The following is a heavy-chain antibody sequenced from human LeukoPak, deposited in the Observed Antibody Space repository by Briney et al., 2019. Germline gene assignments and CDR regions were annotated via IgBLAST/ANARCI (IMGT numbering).Heavy chain of an antibody. CDR3: ARGGYNWNFGDH. CDR2: ISYDVSNK. Sequence: PGGSLRLSCAASGFTFSTYAMHWVRQAPGKGLEWVALISYDVSNKYYADSVKGRFSISRDNSKGTLYLQMNSLRTEDTAVYFCARGGYNWNFGDHWGQGTLVTVSS. D-gene: IGHD1-7*01. V-gene: IGHV3-30-3*01. CDR1: GFTFSTYA. J-gene: IGHJ4*02.